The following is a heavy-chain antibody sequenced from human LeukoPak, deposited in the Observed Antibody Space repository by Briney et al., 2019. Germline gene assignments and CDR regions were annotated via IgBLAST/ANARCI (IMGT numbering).Heavy chain of an antibody. J-gene: IGHJ4*02. CDR2: IKQDGSEK. V-gene: IGHV3-7*03. D-gene: IGHD3-10*01. CDR3: ARGKWFGELLHFDY. Sequence: PGGSLRLSRAASGFTFSSYWMNWVRQAPGKGLEWVANIKQDGSEKYYVDSVKGRFTISGDNTKNSLYLQMNSLRAEDTAVYYCARGKWFGELLHFDYWGQGTLVTVSS. CDR1: GFTFSSYW.